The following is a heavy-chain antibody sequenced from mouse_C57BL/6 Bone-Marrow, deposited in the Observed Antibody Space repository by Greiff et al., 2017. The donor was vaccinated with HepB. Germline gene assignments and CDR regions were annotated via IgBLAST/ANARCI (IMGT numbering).Heavy chain of an antibody. J-gene: IGHJ1*03. D-gene: IGHD2-5*01. CDR2: ISSGGSYT. Sequence: EVKLVESGGDLVKPGGSLKLSCAASGFTFSSYGMSWVRQTPDKRLEWVATISSGGSYTYYPDSVKGRFTISRDNAKNTLYLQMSSLKSEDTAMYYCARHYSNWYFDVWGTGTTVTVSS. CDR3: ARHYSNWYFDV. CDR1: GFTFSSYG. V-gene: IGHV5-6*01.